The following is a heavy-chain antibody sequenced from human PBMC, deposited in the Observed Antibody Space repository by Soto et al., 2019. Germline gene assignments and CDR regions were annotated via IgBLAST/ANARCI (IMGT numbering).Heavy chain of an antibody. CDR3: ARDVRGHDYYCGMDV. CDR2: ISVYNGNT. D-gene: IGHD5-12*01. V-gene: IGHV1-18*01. Sequence: QVQLVQSGAEVKKPGASVKVSCKASGNTFTSYGISWVRQAPGQGLEWMGWISVYNGNTNYAQKLLGRVTMTTAASTSTAYMELRSLRSDDTAVYYCARDVRGHDYYCGMDVWGQGTTVTVSS. CDR1: GNTFTSYG. J-gene: IGHJ6*02.